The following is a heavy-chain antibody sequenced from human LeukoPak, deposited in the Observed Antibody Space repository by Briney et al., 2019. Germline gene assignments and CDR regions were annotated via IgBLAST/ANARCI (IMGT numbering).Heavy chain of an antibody. J-gene: IGHJ4*02. D-gene: IGHD3-22*01. CDR2: ISSSSSYI. CDR3: ARVAPYYYDSSGYYVDDY. CDR1: GFTFSSYS. Sequence: GGSLRLSCAASGFTFSSYSMNWVRQAPGKGLEWVSSISSSSSYIYYADSVKGRFTISRDNAKNSLYLQMNSLRAEDTAVYYCARVAPYYYDSSGYYVDDYWGQGILVTVSS. V-gene: IGHV3-21*01.